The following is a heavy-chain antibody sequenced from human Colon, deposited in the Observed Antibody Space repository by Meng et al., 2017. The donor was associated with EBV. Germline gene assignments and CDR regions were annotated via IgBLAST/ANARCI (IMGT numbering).Heavy chain of an antibody. CDR2: IFHSGLT. CDR1: GGSISRSNW. Sequence: QGQLHGSGPGLVQPSEPLALTCAVSGGSISRSNWCGWVRQSPEKGLDWFGEIFHSGLTNYNPSLQSRVTISVDKSKNQFSLEVTSVTAADTAIYYCMRDLLGLEKNEVWGRGTLVTVSS. CDR3: MRDLLGLEKNEV. V-gene: IGHV4-4*02. J-gene: IGHJ2*01. D-gene: IGHD1-1*01.